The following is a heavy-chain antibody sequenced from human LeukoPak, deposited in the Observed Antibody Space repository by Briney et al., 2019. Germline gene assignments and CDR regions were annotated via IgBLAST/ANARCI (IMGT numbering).Heavy chain of an antibody. CDR3: ARKYCSSTSCYFPAFDI. Sequence: SETLSLICAVSGYSISSGYYWGWIRQPPGKGLEWIGSIYHSGSTYYNPSLKSRVTISVDTSKNQFSLKLSSVTAADTAVYYCARKYCSSTSCYFPAFDIWGQGTMVTVSS. CDR1: GYSISSGYY. D-gene: IGHD2-2*01. CDR2: IYHSGST. J-gene: IGHJ3*02. V-gene: IGHV4-38-2*01.